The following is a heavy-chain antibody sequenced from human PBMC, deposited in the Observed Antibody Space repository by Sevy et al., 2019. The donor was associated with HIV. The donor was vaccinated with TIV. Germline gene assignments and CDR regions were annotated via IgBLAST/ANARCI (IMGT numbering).Heavy chain of an antibody. CDR2: ISSSSSYI. D-gene: IGHD5-18*01. Sequence: GGSLRLSCAASGFTFSSYSMSWVRQAPGKGLEWVSSISSSSSYIYYADSVKGRFTISRDNAKNSLYLQMNSLRAEDTAVYYCARGSGYSYGYLDYWGQRTLVTVSS. J-gene: IGHJ4*02. CDR3: ARGSGYSYGYLDY. V-gene: IGHV3-21*01. CDR1: GFTFSSYS.